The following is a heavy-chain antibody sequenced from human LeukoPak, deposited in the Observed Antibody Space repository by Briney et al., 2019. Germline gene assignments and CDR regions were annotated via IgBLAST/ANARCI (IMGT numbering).Heavy chain of an antibody. J-gene: IGHJ5*02. V-gene: IGHV3-9*01. CDR2: ITWGSGRM. CDR3: VKDRYCSGGTCYWFDG. CDR1: GFTFDDYS. D-gene: IGHD2-15*01. Sequence: PGGSLRLSCVASGFTFDDYSMHWVRQVPGKGLEWVSSITWGSGRMDYADSVKGRFIISRDNGKKSLYLQMNSLRVDDTAVYYCVKDRYCSGGTCYWFDGWGQGTLVIVSS.